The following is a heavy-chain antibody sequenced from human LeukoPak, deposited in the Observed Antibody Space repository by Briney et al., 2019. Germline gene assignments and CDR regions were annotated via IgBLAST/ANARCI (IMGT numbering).Heavy chain of an antibody. Sequence: GGSLRLSCAASGFTFSSYWMSWVRQAPGKGLEWVANIKQDGGEKYYVDSVKGRFTISRDNAKHSLYLQMNSLRVEDTAVYYCARGGAYPASITIFGVVTTSVFDYWGQGTLVTVSS. J-gene: IGHJ4*02. CDR3: ARGGAYPASITIFGVVTTSVFDY. CDR2: IKQDGGEK. V-gene: IGHV3-7*01. CDR1: GFTFSSYW. D-gene: IGHD3-3*01.